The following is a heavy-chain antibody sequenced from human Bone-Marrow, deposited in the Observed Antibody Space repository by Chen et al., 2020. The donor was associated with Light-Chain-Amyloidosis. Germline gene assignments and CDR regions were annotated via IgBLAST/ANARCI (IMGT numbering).Heavy chain of an antibody. CDR1: GFDFSDFW. J-gene: IGHJ5*02. V-gene: IGHV3-74*01. D-gene: IGHD6-13*01. CDR3: ATQDYASSWYPSFDP. Sequence: EVQLVESGGGLLQPGGSVRLSCAVSGFDFSDFWMHWVRQVPGKGPVWVSRINGPGTIITYAESVKGRFTISMDNARSTLFLQMDRLRAEDTAIYYCATQDYASSWYPSFDPWGHGTMVTVSS. CDR2: INGPGTII.